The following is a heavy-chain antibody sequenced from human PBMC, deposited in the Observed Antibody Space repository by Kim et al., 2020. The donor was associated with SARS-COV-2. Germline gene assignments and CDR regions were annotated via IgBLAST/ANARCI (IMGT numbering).Heavy chain of an antibody. V-gene: IGHV3-30*18. CDR3: AKGATYQLLGYFDY. CDR1: GFTFSSYG. Sequence: GGSLRLSCAASGFTFSSYGMHWVRQAPGKGLEWVAVISYDGSNKYYADSVKGRFTISRDNSKNTLYLQMNSLRAEDTAVYYCAKGATYQLLGYFDYWGQGTLVTVSS. J-gene: IGHJ4*02. CDR2: ISYDGSNK. D-gene: IGHD2-2*01.